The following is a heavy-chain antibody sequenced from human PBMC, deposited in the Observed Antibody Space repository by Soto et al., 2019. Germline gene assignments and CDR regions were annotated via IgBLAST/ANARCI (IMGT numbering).Heavy chain of an antibody. CDR1: GGSISSYY. Sequence: SETLSLTCSVSGGSISSYYWSWTRQPPGKGLEWIGHIYSNGSTFYSPSLKSRVTISVDTSKNQFSLKLSSVTAADTAVYYCARDLGTYYPFDFWGPGTLVTVS. CDR3: ARDLGTYYPFDF. D-gene: IGHD3-10*01. J-gene: IGHJ4*02. V-gene: IGHV4-59*01. CDR2: IYSNGST.